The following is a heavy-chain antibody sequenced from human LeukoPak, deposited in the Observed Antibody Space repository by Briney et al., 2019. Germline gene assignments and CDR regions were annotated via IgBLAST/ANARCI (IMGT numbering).Heavy chain of an antibody. J-gene: IGHJ5*02. Sequence: SETLSLTCTVSGGSISSSNYYWGWIRQPPGKGLEWIGSIFYSGSTYYSPSLRSRVTISVDTSKNQFSLNLRSVTAADTAVYYCARRSMVRVRWFDPWGQGTLVTVSS. CDR3: ARRSMVRVRWFDP. V-gene: IGHV4-39*07. CDR1: GGSISSSNYY. D-gene: IGHD3-10*01. CDR2: IFYSGST.